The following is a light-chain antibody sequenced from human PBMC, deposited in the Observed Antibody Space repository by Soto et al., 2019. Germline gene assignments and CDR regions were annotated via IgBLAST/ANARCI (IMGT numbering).Light chain of an antibody. CDR3: CSYACSYTP. V-gene: IGLV2-11*01. J-gene: IGLJ2*01. Sequence: QSALTQPRSVSGSPGQSVTISCTGTSSDVGGYNYVSWYQQHPGKAPKLMIYDVSKRPSGVPDRFSGSKSGNTASLTNSGLQAEDEADYYCCSYACSYTPLGGGTKLTVL. CDR2: DVS. CDR1: SSDVGGYNY.